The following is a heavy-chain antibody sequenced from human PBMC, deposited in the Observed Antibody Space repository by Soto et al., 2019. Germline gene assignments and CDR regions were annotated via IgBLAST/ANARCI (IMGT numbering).Heavy chain of an antibody. J-gene: IGHJ6*02. D-gene: IGHD2-2*01. Sequence: EVQLVESGGGLVKPGGSLRLSCAASGFTFSSYSMNWVRQAPGQGLEWVSSISSSSSYIYYADSLKGRFTISRDNAKNSLFLQMNSLRAEDTAVYDCARGQLSYQLPLGYYFCYGMDVWGQGTTVTVSS. CDR1: GFTFSSYS. CDR3: ARGQLSYQLPLGYYFCYGMDV. CDR2: ISSSSSYI. V-gene: IGHV3-21*01.